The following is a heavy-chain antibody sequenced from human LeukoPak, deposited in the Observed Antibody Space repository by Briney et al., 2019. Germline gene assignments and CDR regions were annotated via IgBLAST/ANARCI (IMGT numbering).Heavy chain of an antibody. CDR2: ISAYNGNT. Sequence: GASVKVSCKASGYTFTSYGISWVRQAPGQGLEWMGWISAYNGNTNYAQKFQGRVTITADKSTSTAYMELSSLRSEDTAVYYCARARGYSYGTHDYWGQGTLVTVSS. CDR3: ARARGYSYGTHDY. J-gene: IGHJ4*02. CDR1: GYTFTSYG. D-gene: IGHD5-18*01. V-gene: IGHV1-18*01.